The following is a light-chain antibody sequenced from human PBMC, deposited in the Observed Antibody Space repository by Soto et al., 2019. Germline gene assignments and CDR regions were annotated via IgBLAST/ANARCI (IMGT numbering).Light chain of an antibody. Sequence: QSVLTQPASVSGSPGQSITISCTGTSSDVGSYNLVSWYQQHPGKAPKLMIYEGSKRPSGVSNRFSGSKSGNTASLTISGLQAEDEADYYCCSYAGSSIPFGTGTKVTVL. CDR1: SSDVGSYNL. CDR3: CSYAGSSIP. CDR2: EGS. V-gene: IGLV2-23*01. J-gene: IGLJ1*01.